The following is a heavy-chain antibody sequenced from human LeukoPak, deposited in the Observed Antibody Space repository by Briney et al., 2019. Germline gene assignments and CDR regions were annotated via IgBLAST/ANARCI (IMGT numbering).Heavy chain of an antibody. CDR2: IKQDGSEK. V-gene: IGHV3-7*01. CDR1: GFTFSSYW. J-gene: IGHJ4*02. D-gene: IGHD1-7*01. CDR3: ARGSPRKLELPGRLDY. Sequence: GGSLGLSCAASGFTFSSYWMSWVRQAPGKGLEWVANIKQDGSEKYYVDSVKGRFTISRDNAKNSLYLQMNSLRAEDTAVYYCARGSPRKLELPGRLDYWGQGTLVTVSS.